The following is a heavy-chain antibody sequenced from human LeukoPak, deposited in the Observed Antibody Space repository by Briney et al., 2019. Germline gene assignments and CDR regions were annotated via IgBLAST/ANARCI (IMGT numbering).Heavy chain of an antibody. V-gene: IGHV3-48*02. D-gene: IGHD2-2*01. CDR3: ARGQDLSSWSPLDY. CDR2: ISTSGSSI. J-gene: IGHJ4*02. Sequence: GGSLRLSCVVSGFSFSKYTMSWVRHVPGKGLVWVSSISTSGSSIDYADSVKGRFTMSRDIVRDSVYLQMNDLRDEDTAVYYCARGQDLSSWSPLDYWGQGTLVTVSS. CDR1: GFSFSKYT.